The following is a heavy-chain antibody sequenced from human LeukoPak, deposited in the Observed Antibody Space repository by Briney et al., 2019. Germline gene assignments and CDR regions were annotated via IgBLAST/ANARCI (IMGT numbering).Heavy chain of an antibody. CDR2: IYYSGST. V-gene: IGHV4-39*07. CDR1: GGSISSSSYY. CDR3: ARDSLGGDV. Sequence: KASETLSLTCTVSGGSISSSSYYWGWIRQPPGKGLEWIGSIYYSGSTYYNPSLKSRVTISVDTSKNQFSLKLSSVTAADTAVYYCARDSLGGDVWGQGTTVTVSS. D-gene: IGHD3-16*01. J-gene: IGHJ6*02.